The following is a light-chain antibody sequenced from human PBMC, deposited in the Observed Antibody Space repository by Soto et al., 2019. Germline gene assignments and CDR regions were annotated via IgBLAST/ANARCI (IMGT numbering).Light chain of an antibody. CDR3: SSHTLSSALQV. V-gene: IGLV2-14*01. J-gene: IGLJ1*01. CDR2: GVS. Sequence: ALTQPASVSGSPGQSITISCSGTISDFVVYNYVSWYQQHPGKAPKLMLYGVSKRPSGVSNRFSGSKSGDTASLTISGLQAEDEADYYCSSHTLSSALQVFGTGTKLTVL. CDR1: ISDFVVYNY.